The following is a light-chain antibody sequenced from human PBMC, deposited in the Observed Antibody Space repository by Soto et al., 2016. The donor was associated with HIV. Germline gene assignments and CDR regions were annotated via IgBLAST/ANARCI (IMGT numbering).Light chain of an antibody. V-gene: IGKV1-5*03. J-gene: IGKJ1*01. CDR1: QSVSSW. CDR2: KAS. CDR3: QQYNRYYRT. Sequence: DIQMTQSPSTLSASVGDRVTITYRASQSVSSWLAWYQQKPGKAPKLLIYKASSLESGVPSRFSGSGSGTDFTLTISSLQPDDFATYYCQQYNRYYRTFGQGTKVEIK.